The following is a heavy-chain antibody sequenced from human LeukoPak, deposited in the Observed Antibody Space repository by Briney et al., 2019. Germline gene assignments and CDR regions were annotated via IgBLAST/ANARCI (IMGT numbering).Heavy chain of an antibody. J-gene: IGHJ4*02. D-gene: IGHD1-20*01. CDR3: ARDWGSLTGTLDY. CDR1: GYIFTIYG. Sequence: AASVKVSCKASGYIFTIYGITWVRQAPGQGLEWMGWISAYNGNINYVQKFQGRVTMTTDTSTSTAYMELRSLRSDDTAVYYCARDWGSLTGTLDYWGQGTLVTVSS. V-gene: IGHV1-18*01. CDR2: ISAYNGNI.